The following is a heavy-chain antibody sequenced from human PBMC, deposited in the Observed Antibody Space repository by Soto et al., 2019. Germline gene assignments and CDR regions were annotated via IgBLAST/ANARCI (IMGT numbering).Heavy chain of an antibody. V-gene: IGHV3-33*06. D-gene: IGHD2-8*01. CDR3: AKGTDGDHYGLDV. CDR2: MWYDGSNK. Sequence: PGGSLRLSCAASGFTFSSYGMHWVRQAPGKGLEWVAVMWYDGSNKYYADSVKGRFTISRDNSKNTLYLQMNSLRAEDTAVYFCAKGTDGDHYGLDVWGQGTTVTVSS. CDR1: GFTFSSYG. J-gene: IGHJ6*02.